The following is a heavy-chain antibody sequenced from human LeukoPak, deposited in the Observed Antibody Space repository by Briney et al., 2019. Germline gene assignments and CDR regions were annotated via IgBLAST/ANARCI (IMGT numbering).Heavy chain of an antibody. J-gene: IGHJ4*02. CDR3: ARAASTGTVDY. CDR2: INQGGSEK. Sequence: GGSLRLSCAASGFTFSIYWMGWVRQAPGKGLEWVANINQGGSEKYYVDSVEGRFTISRDNAKNSLYLQMNSLRAEDTALYYCARAASTGTVDYWGQGTLVTVSS. CDR1: GFTFSIYW. V-gene: IGHV3-7*01. D-gene: IGHD6-13*01.